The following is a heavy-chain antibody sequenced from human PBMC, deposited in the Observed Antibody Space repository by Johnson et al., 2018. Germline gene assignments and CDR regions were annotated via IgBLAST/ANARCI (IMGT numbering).Heavy chain of an antibody. J-gene: IGHJ6*03. CDR1: GFTSSSFA. D-gene: IGHD2-8*01. V-gene: IGHV3-23*01. CDR2: ISGSGDIT. CDR3: AKHHCINGVCYFHYYYMDV. Sequence: VQLQESGGGVVQPGRSLTVSCEASGFTSSSFAFHWVRQAPGKGLQWVSGISGSGDITYYADSVKGRFAIPRDDSTNTVYRQMNSLRAEDTAIYYCAKHHCINGVCYFHYYYMDVWGKGTTVTVSS.